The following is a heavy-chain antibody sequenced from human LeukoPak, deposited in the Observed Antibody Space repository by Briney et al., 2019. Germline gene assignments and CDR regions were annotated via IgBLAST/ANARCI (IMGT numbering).Heavy chain of an antibody. CDR2: MNPNSGNT. CDR1: GYTFTSFD. J-gene: IGHJ6*03. Sequence: ASVKVSCKASGYTFTSFDINWVRQATGQRLEWMGWMNPNSGNTGYAQKFQGRVTMAMNTSISTAYIELRSLRSEDTAVYYCARGPQWRGDYYYMDIWGKGTTVTVSS. V-gene: IGHV1-8*01. CDR3: ARGPQWRGDYYYMDI. D-gene: IGHD6-19*01.